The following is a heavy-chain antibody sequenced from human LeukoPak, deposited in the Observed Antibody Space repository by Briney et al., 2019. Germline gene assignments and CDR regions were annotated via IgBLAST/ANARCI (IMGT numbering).Heavy chain of an antibody. J-gene: IGHJ4*02. D-gene: IGHD3-10*01. CDR1: GYTFTSYG. V-gene: IGHV7-4-1*02. Sequence: ASVKVSCKSSGYTFTSYGMNWVRQAPGQWLEWMGWINTNTGNPTYAQGFTGRFVFSLDTSVSTAYLQISSLKAEDTAVYYCAREMLLWFGELNPIDYWGQGTLVTVSS. CDR3: AREMLLWFGELNPIDY. CDR2: INTNTGNP.